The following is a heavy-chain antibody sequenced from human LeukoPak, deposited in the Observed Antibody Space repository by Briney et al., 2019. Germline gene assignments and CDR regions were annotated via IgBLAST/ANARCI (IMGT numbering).Heavy chain of an antibody. V-gene: IGHV4-39*07. CDR3: ARIFMATALDY. J-gene: IGHJ4*02. CDR1: GGSISSSSYY. D-gene: IGHD5-12*01. Sequence: SETLSLTCTVSGGSISSSSYYWGWIRQPPGKGLEWIGHIYHSGSTSYNPSLKSRVTISLDTSKNQFSLKLSSLTAADTAVYYCARIFMATALDYWGQGTLVTVSS. CDR2: IYHSGST.